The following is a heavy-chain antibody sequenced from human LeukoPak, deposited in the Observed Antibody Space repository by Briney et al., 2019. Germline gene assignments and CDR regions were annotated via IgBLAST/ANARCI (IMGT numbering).Heavy chain of an antibody. Sequence: GGSLRLSCAASGFTFSSYSMNWVRQAPGKGLEWVSSISSSSSYIYYADSVKGRFTISRDNSKNTLYLQMNSLRAEDTAVYYCAKDSSGWYQGLDYWGQGTLVTVSS. CDR1: GFTFSSYS. CDR2: ISSSSSYI. D-gene: IGHD6-19*01. V-gene: IGHV3-21*01. CDR3: AKDSSGWYQGLDY. J-gene: IGHJ4*02.